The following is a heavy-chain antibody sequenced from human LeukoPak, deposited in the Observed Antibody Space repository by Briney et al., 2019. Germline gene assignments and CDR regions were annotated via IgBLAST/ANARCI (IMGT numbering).Heavy chain of an antibody. CDR3: ARGLGSSSWRYYFDY. D-gene: IGHD6-13*01. V-gene: IGHV1-69*06. J-gene: IGHJ4*02. CDR2: IIPIFGTA. CDR1: GGTFSSYA. Sequence: SVKVSCKASGGTFSSYAISWVRQAPGQGLEWMGGIIPIFGTANYAQKFQGRVTITADKSTNTAYMELSSLRSEDTAVYYCARGLGSSSWRYYFDYWGQGTLVTVSS.